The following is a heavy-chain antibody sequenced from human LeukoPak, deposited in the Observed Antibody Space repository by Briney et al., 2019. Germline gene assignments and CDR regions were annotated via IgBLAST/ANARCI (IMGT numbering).Heavy chain of an antibody. CDR2: IYYSGST. D-gene: IGHD3-22*01. CDR1: GGSIGSYY. CDR3: ARDPTPYYYDSSGYWGYFDL. Sequence: SETLSLTCTVSGGSIGSYYWSWIRQPPGKGLEWIGYIYYSGSTNYNPSLKSRVTISVDTSKNQFSLKLSSVTAADTAVYYCARDPTPYYYDSSGYWGYFDLWGRGTLVTVSS. V-gene: IGHV4-59*01. J-gene: IGHJ2*01.